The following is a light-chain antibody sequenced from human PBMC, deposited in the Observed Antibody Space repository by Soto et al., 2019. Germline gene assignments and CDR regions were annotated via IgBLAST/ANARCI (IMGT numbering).Light chain of an antibody. J-gene: IGLJ1*01. CDR3: CSYAGSYIYV. V-gene: IGLV2-11*01. CDR1: SSDVGGYTY. Sequence: QSALTQPRSVSGSPGQSVAISCTGTSSDVGGYTYVSWYQQHPGKAPKLLIYDVYRRPSGVPDRFSGSKSGNTASLTISGLQAEDETDYYCCSYAGSYIYVCGTGTKVTVL. CDR2: DVY.